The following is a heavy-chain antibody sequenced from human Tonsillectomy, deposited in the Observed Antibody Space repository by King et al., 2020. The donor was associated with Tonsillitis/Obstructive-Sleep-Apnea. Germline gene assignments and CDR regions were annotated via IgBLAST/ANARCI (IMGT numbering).Heavy chain of an antibody. CDR2: TRHKANSYTT. CDR3: ARGVGKEGP. CDR1: GFTLSDHY. Sequence: VQLVESGGGLVQPGGSLRLSCAASGFTLSDHYMDWVRQAPGKGLEWVGRTRHKANSYTTEYAASVKGRFTTSRDDSKNSLYLQMNSLKTEDAAVDYCARGVGKEGPWGQGTLVTVSS. V-gene: IGHV3-72*01. J-gene: IGHJ5*02. D-gene: IGHD1-26*01.